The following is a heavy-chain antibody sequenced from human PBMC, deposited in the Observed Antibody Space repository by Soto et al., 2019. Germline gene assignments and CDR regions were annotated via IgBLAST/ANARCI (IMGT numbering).Heavy chain of an antibody. CDR1: GFTFDSYA. CDR2: ISGSADGT. J-gene: IGHJ3*01. CDR3: AKDTVGGYSFWSGYYSDGLDV. Sequence: EVKLLESGGGLAQPGGSLRLSCVGSGFTFDSYAISWVRQAPGERLQWIAAISGSADGTDYAHSVRGRFIISRDNAKKTVRLQMDSLRVEDTAVYFCAKDTVGGYSFWSGYYSDGLDVWGQGTLVSVS. V-gene: IGHV3-23*01. D-gene: IGHD3-3*01.